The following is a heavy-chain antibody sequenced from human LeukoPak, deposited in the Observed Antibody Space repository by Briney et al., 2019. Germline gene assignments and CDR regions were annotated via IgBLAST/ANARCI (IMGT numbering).Heavy chain of an antibody. CDR1: GYTFTSYG. Sequence: ASVKVSCKASGYTFTSYGISWVRQAPGQGLEWMGWINPYNGNTNYAQKLQGRVTMTTDTSTSTAYMELRTLRSDDTAVYYCARSLWYYDSRGTTCDDYWGQGTLVTVSS. J-gene: IGHJ4*02. V-gene: IGHV1-18*01. D-gene: IGHD3-22*01. CDR3: ARSLWYYDSRGTTCDDY. CDR2: INPYNGNT.